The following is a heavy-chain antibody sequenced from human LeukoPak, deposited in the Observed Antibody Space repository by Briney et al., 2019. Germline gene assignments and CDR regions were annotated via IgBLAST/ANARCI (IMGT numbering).Heavy chain of an antibody. CDR2: IYYSGST. CDR3: ARYPGVGATAAISAFDI. J-gene: IGHJ3*02. CDR1: GGSISSGGYY. V-gene: IGHV4-31*03. D-gene: IGHD1-26*01. Sequence: SQTLSLTCTVSGGSISSGGYYWSWIRQHPGKGLEWIGYIYYSGSTYYNPSLKSRVTISVDRSKNQFSLKLSSVTAADTAVYYCARYPGVGATAAISAFDIWGQGTMVTVSS.